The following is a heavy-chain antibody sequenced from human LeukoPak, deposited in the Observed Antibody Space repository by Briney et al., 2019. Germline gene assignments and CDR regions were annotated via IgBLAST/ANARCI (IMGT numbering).Heavy chain of an antibody. Sequence: SVKVSCKASEGTFNSYAISWVRQAPGQGLEWMGGIIPIFGTTNYVQKLQGRGTITGDESTSAAYMELRSLRSEDTAMYYCARGRFRYYDTSGYYPPFDSWGQGTLVTVSS. D-gene: IGHD3-22*01. CDR3: ARGRFRYYDTSGYYPPFDS. V-gene: IGHV1-69*01. J-gene: IGHJ4*02. CDR1: EGTFNSYA. CDR2: IIPIFGTT.